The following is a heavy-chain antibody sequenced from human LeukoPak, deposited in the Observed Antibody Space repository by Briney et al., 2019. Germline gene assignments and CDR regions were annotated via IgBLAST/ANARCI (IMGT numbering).Heavy chain of an antibody. J-gene: IGHJ4*02. CDR3: ARGSGFSYAFTGRERTKSRLDY. CDR2: INTDGSST. D-gene: IGHD5-18*01. Sequence: GGSLRLSCAASGFIFSSYWMHWVRHAPGKGLAWVSRINTDGSSTSYADSVKGRFTISRDNSKNTLYLQMNNLRAEDTAVYYCARGSGFSYAFTGRERTKSRLDYWGQGTLVTVSS. V-gene: IGHV3-74*01. CDR1: GFIFSSYW.